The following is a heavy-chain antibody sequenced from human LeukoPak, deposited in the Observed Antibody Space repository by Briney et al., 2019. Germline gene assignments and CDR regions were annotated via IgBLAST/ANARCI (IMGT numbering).Heavy chain of an antibody. J-gene: IGHJ4*02. CDR1: GYTFTSYG. CDR3: ARAAYCSSTSCPDY. Sequence: ASVKVSCKASGYTFTSYGISLVRQAPGQGLEWMGWISAYNGNTNYAQKLQGRVTMTTDTSTSTAYMELRSLRSDDTAVYYCARAAYCSSTSCPDYWGQGTLVTVSS. V-gene: IGHV1-18*01. CDR2: ISAYNGNT. D-gene: IGHD2-2*01.